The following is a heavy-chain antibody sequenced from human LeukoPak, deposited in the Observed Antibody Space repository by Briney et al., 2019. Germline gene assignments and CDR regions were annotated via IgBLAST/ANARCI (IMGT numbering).Heavy chain of an antibody. Sequence: PGGSLRLSCAASGFTFSSYSMNWVRQAPGKGLEWVSSISSSSSYIYYADSVKGRFTISRDNAKNPLFLQMNSLRAEDTAVYYCAKDRSCNKTSCLGVSDYWGQGTLVTVSS. V-gene: IGHV3-21*01. CDR3: AKDRSCNKTSCLGVSDY. CDR1: GFTFSSYS. D-gene: IGHD2-2*01. J-gene: IGHJ4*02. CDR2: ISSSSSYI.